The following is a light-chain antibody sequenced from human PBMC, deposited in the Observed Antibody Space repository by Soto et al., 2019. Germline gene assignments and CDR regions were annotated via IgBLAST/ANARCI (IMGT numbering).Light chain of an antibody. CDR1: QSISSY. CDR3: QQTYSIPVT. J-gene: IGKJ2*01. CDR2: AGS. V-gene: IGKV1-39*01. Sequence: DIQMTQSPSSLSASVGDRVTITCRARQSISSYLNWYQQKPGKAPKLLIYAGSSLQSGVPSRFSSRGSGADFTLPISSLQPEYFATYYCQQTYSIPVTFGQGTKLEIK.